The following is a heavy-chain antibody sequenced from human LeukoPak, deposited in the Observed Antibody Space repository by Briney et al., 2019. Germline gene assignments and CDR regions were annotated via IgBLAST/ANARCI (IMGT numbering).Heavy chain of an antibody. D-gene: IGHD3-22*01. Sequence: SETLSLTCTVSGGSVSSGTYYWSWIRQPPGKGLEWIGYIYYSGSTNYNPSLKSRVTISVDTSKNQFSLKLSSVTAADTAVYYCARDPGSITMIVGAFDIWGQGTMVTVSS. J-gene: IGHJ3*02. CDR3: ARDPGSITMIVGAFDI. CDR2: IYYSGST. CDR1: GGSVSSGTYY. V-gene: IGHV4-61*01.